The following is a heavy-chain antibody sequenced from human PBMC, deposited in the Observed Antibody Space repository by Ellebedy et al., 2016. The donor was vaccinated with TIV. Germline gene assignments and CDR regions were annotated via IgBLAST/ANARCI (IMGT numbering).Heavy chain of an antibody. CDR3: ARDVWEPIYYYYYGMDV. J-gene: IGHJ6*02. Sequence: GESLKISCAASGFTFSSYAMHWVRQAPGKGLEWVAVISYDGSNKYYADSVKGRFTISRDNSKNTLYLQMNSLRAEDTAVYYCARDVWEPIYYYYYGMDVWGQGTTVTVSS. V-gene: IGHV3-30-3*01. CDR1: GFTFSSYA. D-gene: IGHD1-26*01. CDR2: ISYDGSNK.